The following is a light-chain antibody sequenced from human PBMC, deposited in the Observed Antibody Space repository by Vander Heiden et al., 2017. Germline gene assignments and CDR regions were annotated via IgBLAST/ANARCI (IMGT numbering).Light chain of an antibody. J-gene: IGLJ3*02. CDR2: DDS. CDR1: NIGSKS. Sequence: SYVLTQPPSVSEAPGQTARITCGGTNIGSKSVHWYQQKPGQAPVLVVYDDSDRPSGLPERFSGSNSGNTATLTISRVEAGDEADYYCQVWDSSSDHWVFGGGTKLTVL. V-gene: IGLV3-21*02. CDR3: QVWDSSSDHWV.